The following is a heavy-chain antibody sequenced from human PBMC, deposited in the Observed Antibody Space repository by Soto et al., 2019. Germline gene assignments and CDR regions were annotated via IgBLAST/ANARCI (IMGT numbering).Heavy chain of an antibody. CDR2: LIVILGTT. CDR1: GGSFSSYA. V-gene: IGHV1-69*01. D-gene: IGHD3-22*01. J-gene: IGHJ4*02. CDR3: ASGYYDSSGYSIDY. Sequence: QVQLVQSGAEVRKPGSSVKVSCQSFGGSFSSYAFSWVRQAPGQGLEWMGGLIVILGTTNYAQKFEGRVTFPADECTMTAYMEVNSLESEDTAIYYCASGYYDSSGYSIDYWGQGTQVTVSS.